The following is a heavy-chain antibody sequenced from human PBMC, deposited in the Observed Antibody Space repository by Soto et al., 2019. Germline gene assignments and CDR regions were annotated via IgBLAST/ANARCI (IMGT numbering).Heavy chain of an antibody. V-gene: IGHV1-2*04. J-gene: IGHJ3*02. CDR2: INPNSGGT. CDR3: ARGGWGSDAFDI. D-gene: IGHD7-27*01. Sequence: ASVKVSCTDSVYTFTGYYMHWVRQAPGQGLEWMGWINPNSGGTNYAQKFQGWVTMTRDTSISTAYMELSRLRSDDTAVYYCARGGWGSDAFDIWGQGTMVTVSS. CDR1: VYTFTGYY.